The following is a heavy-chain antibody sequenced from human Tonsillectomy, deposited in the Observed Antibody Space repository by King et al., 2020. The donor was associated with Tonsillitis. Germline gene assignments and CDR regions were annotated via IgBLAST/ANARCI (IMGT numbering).Heavy chain of an antibody. D-gene: IGHD3-3*02. J-gene: IGHJ6*02. CDR3: ARAIFGYGMDV. Sequence: VQLVESGGGLVQPGGSLRLSCAASGFTFSSYSMNWVRQAPGKGLEWVSYISRSSSTIYYVDSVKGRFTISRDNAKNSLYLQLNSLRAEDTAVYYCARAIFGYGMDVWGQGTTVTVSS. V-gene: IGHV3-48*01. CDR2: ISRSSSTI. CDR1: GFTFSSYS.